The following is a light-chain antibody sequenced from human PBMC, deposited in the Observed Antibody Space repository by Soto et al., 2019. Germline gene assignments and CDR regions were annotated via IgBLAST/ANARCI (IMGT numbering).Light chain of an antibody. J-gene: IGKJ1*01. CDR1: QSVSNN. CDR2: GAS. CDR3: QQYNNWPPWT. V-gene: IGKV3-15*01. Sequence: EIVMTQSPATLSVSPGERATLSFRASQSVSNNLAWYQQKAGQAPRLLIYGASTRATGIPDRFSGSGSGTEFTLTISSLQSEDFAVYYCQQYNNWPPWTFGQGTKVEIK.